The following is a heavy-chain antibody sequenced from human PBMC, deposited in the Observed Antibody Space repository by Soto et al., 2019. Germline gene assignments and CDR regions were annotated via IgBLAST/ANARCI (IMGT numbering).Heavy chain of an antibody. Sequence: ASVKVSCKASGYSFTSHGLSWVRQAPGQGLEWMGWISGYNGNTKYAQNLQGRVTMTTDRSTGTTYMELTSLRSDDTAVYYCASHIIVAGSYYFEYCGQGTLVTVSS. CDR1: GYSFTSHG. D-gene: IGHD6-19*01. V-gene: IGHV1-18*01. J-gene: IGHJ4*02. CDR2: ISGYNGNT. CDR3: ASHIIVAGSYYFEY.